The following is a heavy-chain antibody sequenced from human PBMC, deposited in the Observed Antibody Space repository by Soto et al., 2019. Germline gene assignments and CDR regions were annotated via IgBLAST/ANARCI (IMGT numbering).Heavy chain of an antibody. J-gene: IGHJ6*02. CDR1: GYTFTSYG. CDR3: ARDIKFMVTTCRDRCYYYGMDV. CDR2: ISAYNGNT. Sequence: QVQLVQSGAEVKKPGASVKVSCKASGYTFTSYGISWVRQAPGQGLEWMGWISAYNGNTNYAQKLQGRVTMTTDTSTSTAYMELRSLRSDDTAVYYCARDIKFMVTTCRDRCYYYGMDVWGQGTTVTVSS. D-gene: IGHD4-17*01. V-gene: IGHV1-18*04.